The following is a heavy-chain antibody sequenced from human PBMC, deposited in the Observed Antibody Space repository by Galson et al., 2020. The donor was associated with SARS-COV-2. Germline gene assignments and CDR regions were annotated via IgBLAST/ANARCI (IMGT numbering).Heavy chain of an antibody. J-gene: IGHJ6*02. CDR2: VWYDGNKK. CDR1: GFSFSSYA. D-gene: IGHD2-21*02. V-gene: IGHV3-33*06. Sequence: GGSLRLSCAASGFSFSSYAMHWVRQAPGKGLEWVAAVWYDGNKKQYSNSVKGRFIISRDNSKNTLFLQMNSLTGEDTAVYYCAKGGGVIVVTGTMDVWGQGTTVTVSS. CDR3: AKGGGVIVVTGTMDV.